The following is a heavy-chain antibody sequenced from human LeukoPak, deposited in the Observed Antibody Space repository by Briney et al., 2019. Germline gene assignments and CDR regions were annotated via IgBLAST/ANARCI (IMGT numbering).Heavy chain of an antibody. CDR3: GRHVSSGWDYSYGLDV. V-gene: IGHV4-39*01. D-gene: IGHD6-19*01. Sequence: PSETLSLTCTVSGGSISTSDYWWAWVRQPPGKGLDWIGSIDYPGSTHYNPSLKSRVTISVDTSKRQFSLTLSSVTAADTAVYYCGRHVSSGWDYSYGLDVWGQGTTVTVSS. J-gene: IGHJ6*02. CDR1: GGSISTSDYW. CDR2: IDYPGST.